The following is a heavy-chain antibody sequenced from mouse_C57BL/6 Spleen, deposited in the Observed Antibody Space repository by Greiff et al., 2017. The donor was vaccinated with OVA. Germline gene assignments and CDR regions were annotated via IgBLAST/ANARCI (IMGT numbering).Heavy chain of an antibody. CDR3: SNWGPFAD. CDR1: GYTFTSYW. V-gene: IGHV1-50*01. J-gene: IGHJ3*01. CDR2: IDPSDSYT. D-gene: IGHD4-1*02. Sequence: QVQLQQPGAELVKPGASVKLSCKASGYTFTSYWMQWVKQRPGQGLEWIGEIDPSDSYTNYNQKFKGKATLTVDTSSGTAYMQLSSLTSEDSAVYYCSNWGPFADWSQGTLVTVSA.